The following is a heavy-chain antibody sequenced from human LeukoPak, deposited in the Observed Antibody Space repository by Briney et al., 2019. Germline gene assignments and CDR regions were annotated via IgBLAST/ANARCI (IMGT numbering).Heavy chain of an antibody. Sequence: SETLSLTFTVSGGSINTYYWSWIRQPAGKGLEWIGRIYPSGTTHYNPSLKSRVTMSVDTSKNQFSLKLSSVTAADTAVYYCARPRRVGPSPGSFDYWGQGTLVTVSS. CDR1: GGSINTYY. J-gene: IGHJ4*02. CDR3: ARPRRVGPSPGSFDY. CDR2: IYPSGTT. D-gene: IGHD1-26*01. V-gene: IGHV4-4*07.